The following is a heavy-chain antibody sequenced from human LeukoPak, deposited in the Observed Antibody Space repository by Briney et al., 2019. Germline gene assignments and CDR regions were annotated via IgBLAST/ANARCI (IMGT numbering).Heavy chain of an antibody. V-gene: IGHV3-23*01. CDR1: GFTFSSYA. Sequence: GGSLRLSCAASGFTFSSYAMSWVRQAPGKGLEWVSAISGSGGSTYYADSVKGRFTISRYNSKNTLYLQMNTLRAEDTAVYYCARDHGTVVPGFDYWGQGTLVTVSS. J-gene: IGHJ4*02. CDR2: ISGSGGST. D-gene: IGHD4-23*01. CDR3: ARDHGTVVPGFDY.